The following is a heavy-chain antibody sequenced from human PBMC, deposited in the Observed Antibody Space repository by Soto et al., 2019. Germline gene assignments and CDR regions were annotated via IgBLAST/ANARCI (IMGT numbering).Heavy chain of an antibody. Sequence: PGGSLRLSCAASGFTVTSNYMSWVRQAPGKGLEWVSVIYSSGNTYHADSVKGRFIISRGNSKNTVYLQMNSLRAEDTAVYYCARVKSDSPGYYTFNYWGRGTLVTVSS. V-gene: IGHV3-53*01. CDR3: ARVKSDSPGYYTFNY. CDR2: IYSSGNT. D-gene: IGHD3-22*01. CDR1: GFTVTSNY. J-gene: IGHJ4*02.